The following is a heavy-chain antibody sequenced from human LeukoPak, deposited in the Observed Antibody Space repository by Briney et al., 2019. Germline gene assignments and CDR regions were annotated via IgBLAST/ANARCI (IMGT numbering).Heavy chain of an antibody. V-gene: IGHV4-59*01. J-gene: IGHJ4*02. Sequence: PSGTLSLTCTFSSGSISSFYWSWIRQPPGKGLEWIGYISYSGITKYNPSLKSRVTISIDTSKNQFSLRLSSVTAADTAVYYCARGQGRFDYDSSGYYITDLDYWGQGTLVTVSS. CDR2: ISYSGIT. CDR1: SGSISSFY. D-gene: IGHD3-22*01. CDR3: ARGQGRFDYDSSGYYITDLDY.